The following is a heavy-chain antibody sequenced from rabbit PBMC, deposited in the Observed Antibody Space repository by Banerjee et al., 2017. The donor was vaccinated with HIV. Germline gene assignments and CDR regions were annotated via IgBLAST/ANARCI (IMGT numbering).Heavy chain of an antibody. CDR2: INTGSGST. V-gene: IGHV1S40*01. D-gene: IGHD6-1*01. CDR1: GFSFSNNYV. CDR3: ARGAASAGYGYSL. J-gene: IGHJ4*01. Sequence: QSLEESGGDLVKPGASLTLTCTASGFSFSNNYVMCWVRQAPGKGLEWIGCINTGSGSTYYARWAKGRFTISKTSSTTVTLQRTSLTAADTATYFCARGAASAGYGYSLWGPGTLVTVS.